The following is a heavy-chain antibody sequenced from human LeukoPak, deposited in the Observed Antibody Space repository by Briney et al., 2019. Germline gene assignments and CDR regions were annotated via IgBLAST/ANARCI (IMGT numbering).Heavy chain of an antibody. Sequence: SETLSLTCAVYGGSFSGYYWSWIRQPPGKGLEWIGEINHSGSTNYNPSLKSRVAISVDTSKNQFSLKLSSVTAADTAVYYCARGVVVVPAAHLWGYYYYYMDVWGKGTTVTVSS. CDR2: INHSGST. CDR3: ARGVVVVPAAHLWGYYYYYMDV. D-gene: IGHD2-2*01. J-gene: IGHJ6*03. V-gene: IGHV4-34*01. CDR1: GGSFSGYY.